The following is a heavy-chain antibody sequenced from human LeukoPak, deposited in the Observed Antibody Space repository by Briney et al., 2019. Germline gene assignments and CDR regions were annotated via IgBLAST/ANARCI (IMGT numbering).Heavy chain of an antibody. CDR1: GYTFTSYY. CDR3: ARVSRDTAMPFDY. D-gene: IGHD5-18*01. V-gene: IGHV1-46*01. Sequence: ASVKVSCKASGYTFTSYYMHWARQAPGQGLEWMGIINPSGGSTSYAQKFQGRVTMTRDMSTSTVYMELSSLRSEDTAVYYCARVSRDTAMPFDYWGQGTLVTVSS. J-gene: IGHJ4*02. CDR2: INPSGGST.